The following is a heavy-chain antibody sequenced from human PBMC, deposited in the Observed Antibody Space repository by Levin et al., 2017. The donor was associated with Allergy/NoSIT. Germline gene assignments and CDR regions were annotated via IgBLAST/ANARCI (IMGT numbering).Heavy chain of an antibody. D-gene: IGHD2-2*01. V-gene: IGHV3-23*01. CDR3: VREADCTSTSGYYFDS. J-gene: IGHJ4*02. Sequence: GGSLRLSCAASGFTFSSYAMSWVRQAPGKGLEWVSAISGNGRTTNYADSVKGRFTISRDNSKNTLFLQMNSLRNDDTAVYFCVREADCTSTSGYYFDSWGQGILVTVSS. CDR2: ISGNGRTT. CDR1: GFTFSSYA.